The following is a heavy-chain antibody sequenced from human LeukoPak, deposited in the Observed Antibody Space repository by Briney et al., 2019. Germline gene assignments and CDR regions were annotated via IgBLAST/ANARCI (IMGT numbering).Heavy chain of an antibody. CDR1: GFTFSSYG. D-gene: IGHD2-2*01. V-gene: IGHV3-30*02. J-gene: IGHJ4*02. CDR2: IRYDGSNK. Sequence: GGSLRLSCAASGFTFSSYGMHWVRQAPGKGLEWVAFIRYDGSNKYYADSVKGRFTISRDNSKDTLYLQMNSLRAEDTAVYYCARDGAVPAALYYFDYWGQGTLVTVSS. CDR3: ARDGAVPAALYYFDY.